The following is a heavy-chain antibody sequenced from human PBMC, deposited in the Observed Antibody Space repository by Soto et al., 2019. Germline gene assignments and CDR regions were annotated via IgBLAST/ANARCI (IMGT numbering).Heavy chain of an antibody. D-gene: IGHD6-19*01. J-gene: IGHJ6*02. CDR2: IKQDGSEK. Sequence: GVSLRLSCAASGFTFSSYWMSWVRQAPGKGLEWVANIKQDGSEKYYVDSVKGRFTISRDNAKNSLYLQMNSLRAEDTAVYYCARYAGYSSGWSPYYYYYGMDVWGQGTTVTVSS. CDR3: ARYAGYSSGWSPYYYYYGMDV. V-gene: IGHV3-7*05. CDR1: GFTFSSYW.